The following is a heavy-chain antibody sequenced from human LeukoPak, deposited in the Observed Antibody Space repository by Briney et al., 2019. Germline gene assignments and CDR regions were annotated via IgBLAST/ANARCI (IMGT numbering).Heavy chain of an antibody. J-gene: IGHJ5*02. CDR1: GASISSYY. CDR3: ARGQQWFDP. Sequence: SETLSLTCTVSGASISSYYWNWIRQPPGKGLGWIGYISSSGSTKYNPSLKSRLTLSVDTSKNLFSLKLTSVTAADTALYYCARGQQWFDPWGQGTLGTVSS. D-gene: IGHD6-13*01. CDR2: ISSSGST. V-gene: IGHV4-59*08.